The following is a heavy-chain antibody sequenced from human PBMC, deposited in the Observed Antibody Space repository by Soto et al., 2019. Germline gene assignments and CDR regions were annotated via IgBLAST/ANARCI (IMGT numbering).Heavy chain of an antibody. V-gene: IGHV1-46*01. CDR1: GYTFTYHY. Sequence: QVQLVQSGAEVKKPGASVKVSCQASGYTFTYHYMHWVRQAPGQGLEWMGIINPSDGSTTYAQKFQGRVTMTRDTSTSTIYMELSSLRSEDTAVYYCGRETRSMSAKNLDYWGQGTLVTVSS. CDR3: GRETRSMSAKNLDY. D-gene: IGHD3-3*02. CDR2: INPSDGST. J-gene: IGHJ4*02.